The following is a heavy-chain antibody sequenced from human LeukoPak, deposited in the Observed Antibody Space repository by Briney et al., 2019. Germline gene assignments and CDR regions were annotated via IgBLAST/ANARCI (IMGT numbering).Heavy chain of an antibody. D-gene: IGHD1-26*01. CDR1: GYTFTGYY. J-gene: IGHJ5*02. V-gene: IGHV1-2*02. CDR3: ASSSELPYRGFDP. CDR2: FNPNSGGT. Sequence: GASVKVSCKASGYTFTGYYMHWVRQAPGQGLEWLGWFNPNSGGTNYAQKFQGRVTMTRDTSISTAYMELSRLRSDDTAVYYCASSSELPYRGFDPWGQGTLVTVSS.